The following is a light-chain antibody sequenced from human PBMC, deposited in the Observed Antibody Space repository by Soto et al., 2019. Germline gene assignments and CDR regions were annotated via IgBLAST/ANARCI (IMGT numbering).Light chain of an antibody. Sequence: DIQITQSPSSLSASVAARVTITCRASQSIRRSLNWYQQKPGKAPKLLIYAASSLQSGVPSRFSGSGYGRAFILTISSLQPEDFATYYCQQSYSTPTFGQGTKVDIK. CDR3: QQSYSTPT. V-gene: IGKV1-39*01. CDR2: AAS. CDR1: QSIRRS. J-gene: IGKJ1*01.